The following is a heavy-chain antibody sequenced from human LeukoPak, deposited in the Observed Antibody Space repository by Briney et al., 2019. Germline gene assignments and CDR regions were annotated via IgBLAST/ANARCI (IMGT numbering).Heavy chain of an antibody. CDR1: GDSVSSDSAA. V-gene: IGHV6-1*01. Sequence: SQTLSLTCAISGDSVSSDSAAWNWIRQSPSRGLEWLGKTYYRSKWYNDSSVSVKGRITINPDTSKNQFSLQLNSVTPEDTAIYYCARGGIVGAEYCDYWGQGTLVTVSS. CDR3: ARGGIVGAEYCDY. D-gene: IGHD1-26*01. CDR2: TYYRSKWYN. J-gene: IGHJ4*02.